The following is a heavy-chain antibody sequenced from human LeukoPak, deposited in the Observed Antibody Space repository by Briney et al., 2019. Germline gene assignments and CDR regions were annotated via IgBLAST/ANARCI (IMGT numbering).Heavy chain of an antibody. CDR3: ARGVTEYYDFWSGSYYYYYYMDV. CDR2: INHSGST. CDR1: GGSFSGYY. D-gene: IGHD3-3*01. Sequence: SETLSLTCAVYGGSFSGYYWSWIRQPPGKGLEWIGEINHSGSTNYNPSLKSRVTISVDTSKNQLSLKLSSVTAADTAVYYCARGVTEYYDFWSGSYYYYYYMDVWGKGTTVTVSS. V-gene: IGHV4-34*01. J-gene: IGHJ6*03.